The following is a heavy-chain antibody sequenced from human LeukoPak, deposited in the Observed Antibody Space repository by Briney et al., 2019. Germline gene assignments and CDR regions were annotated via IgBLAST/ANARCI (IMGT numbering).Heavy chain of an antibody. CDR2: IYWDDDK. J-gene: IGHJ4*02. CDR3: AHSYESYGSGSCFDY. D-gene: IGHD3-10*01. CDR1: GFSLSTSGVG. Sequence: SGPTLVKPTQTLTLTCTFSGFSLSTSGVGVGWIRQPPGKALEWLALIYWDDDKRYSPSLKSGLTITKDTSKKQVVLTMTNMNPVDTATYYCAHSYESYGSGSCFDYWGQGTLVTVSS. V-gene: IGHV2-5*02.